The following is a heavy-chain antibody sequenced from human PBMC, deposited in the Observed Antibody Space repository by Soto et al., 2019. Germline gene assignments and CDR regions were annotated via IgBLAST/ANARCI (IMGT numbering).Heavy chain of an antibody. D-gene: IGHD3-16*02. Sequence: QVQLVESGGGVVQPGRSLRLSCAASGFTFSSYALHWVRQAPGKGLEWVAVISYDGSKKYYADSVKGRFTIASDNSKNALNLQMDTLRADDTAVYYCARDIGSKSWNWYFDLWGRGTLVTVSS. CDR1: GFTFSSYA. CDR2: ISYDGSKK. CDR3: ARDIGSKSWNWYFDL. V-gene: IGHV3-30-3*01. J-gene: IGHJ2*01.